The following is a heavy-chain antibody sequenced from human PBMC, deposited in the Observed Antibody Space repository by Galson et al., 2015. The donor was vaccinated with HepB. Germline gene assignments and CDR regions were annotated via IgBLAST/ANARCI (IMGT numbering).Heavy chain of an antibody. J-gene: IGHJ5*02. V-gene: IGHV4-34*01. CDR3: ARTVGAMRVGWFDP. Sequence: SETLSLTCAVYGGSFSGYYWSWIRQPPGKGLEWIGEINHSGSTNYNPSLKSRVTISVDTSKNQFSLKLSSVTAADTAVYYCARTVGAMRVGWFDPWGQGTLVTVSS. D-gene: IGHD1-26*01. CDR1: GGSFSGYY. CDR2: INHSGST.